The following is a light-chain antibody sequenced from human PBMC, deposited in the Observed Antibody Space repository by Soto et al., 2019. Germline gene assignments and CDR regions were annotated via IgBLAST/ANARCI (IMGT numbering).Light chain of an antibody. V-gene: IGKV3-11*01. Sequence: EIVLTQSPATLSLSPGETATLSCRASQSVDNYLAWYQQKPGQAPRLLIYDASNRATGIPARFSGSGSGTDFTLTISSLEPEDFAVYYWHQRTNWPPWTFGKGTKVEIK. J-gene: IGKJ1*01. CDR2: DAS. CDR1: QSVDNY. CDR3: HQRTNWPPWT.